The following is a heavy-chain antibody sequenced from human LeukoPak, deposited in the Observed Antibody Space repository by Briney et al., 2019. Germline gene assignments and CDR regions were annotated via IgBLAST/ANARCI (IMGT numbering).Heavy chain of an antibody. D-gene: IGHD3-22*01. CDR2: ISYDGSNK. J-gene: IGHJ3*02. CDR1: GFTFSSYG. CDR3: AKSMYYYDSFGAFDI. Sequence: PGGSLRLSCAASGFTFSSYGMHWVRQAPGKGLEWVAAISYDGSNKYYADSVKGRFTISRDNSKNTLYLQMNSLRAEDTAVYYCAKSMYYYDSFGAFDIWGQGTMVTVSS. V-gene: IGHV3-30*18.